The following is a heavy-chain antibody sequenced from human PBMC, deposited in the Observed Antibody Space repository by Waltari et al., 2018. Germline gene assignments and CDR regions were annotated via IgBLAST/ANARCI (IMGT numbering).Heavy chain of an antibody. V-gene: IGHV4-61*02. CDR3: AKSIAAAGGFDY. CDR1: GGSISSGSYY. J-gene: IGHJ4*02. D-gene: IGHD6-13*01. CDR2: IYTSGST. Sequence: QVQLQESGPGLVKPSQTLSLTCTVSGGSISSGSYYWSWIRQPAGKGLEWIGRIYTSGSTNYNPSLKSRVTISVDTSKNQFSLKLSSVTAEDTAVYYCAKSIAAAGGFDYWGQGTLVTVSS.